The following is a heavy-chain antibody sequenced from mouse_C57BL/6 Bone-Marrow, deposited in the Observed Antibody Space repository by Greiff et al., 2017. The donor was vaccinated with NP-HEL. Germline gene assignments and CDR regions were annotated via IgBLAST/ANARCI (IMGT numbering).Heavy chain of an antibody. CDR2: INPNNGGT. V-gene: IGHV1-22*01. D-gene: IGHD2-3*01. Sequence: EVKLQESGPELVKPGASVKMSCKASGYTFTDYNMHWVKQSHGKSLEWIGYINPNNGGTSYNQKFKGKATLTVNKSSSTAYMELRSLTSEDSAVYYCARRGGYYFYAMDYWGQGTSVTVSS. CDR1: GYTFTDYN. J-gene: IGHJ4*01. CDR3: ARRGGYYFYAMDY.